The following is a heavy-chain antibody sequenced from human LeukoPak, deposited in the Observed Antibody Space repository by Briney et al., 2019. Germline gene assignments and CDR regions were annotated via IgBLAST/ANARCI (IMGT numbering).Heavy chain of an antibody. CDR2: LHPVTGGT. D-gene: IGHD1-26*01. V-gene: IGHV1-46*01. J-gene: IGHJ3*02. Sequence: ASVKVSCKASGYTFTTYLIHWVRQAPGQGLEWMGELHPVTGGTNYAQKFQGRVTMTSDTSTSTVYLELSSLTSEDTAVYFCARDPANGRPDAYDIWGQGTRVTVSS. CDR1: GYTFTTYL. CDR3: ARDPANGRPDAYDI.